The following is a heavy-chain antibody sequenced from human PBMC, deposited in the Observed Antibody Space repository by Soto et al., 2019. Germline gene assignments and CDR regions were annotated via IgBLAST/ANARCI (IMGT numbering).Heavy chain of an antibody. D-gene: IGHD3-22*01. CDR3: ARRKGDYYDSSGYHYYFDY. J-gene: IGHJ4*02. Sequence: ASVKVSCKASGYTFTGYYMHWVRQAPGQGLEWMGWINPNSGGTKSAQKFQGRVTMTRDTSISTAYMELSRLRSDDTAVYYCARRKGDYYDSSGYHYYFDYWGQGTLVTVSS. CDR1: GYTFTGYY. V-gene: IGHV1-2*02. CDR2: INPNSGGT.